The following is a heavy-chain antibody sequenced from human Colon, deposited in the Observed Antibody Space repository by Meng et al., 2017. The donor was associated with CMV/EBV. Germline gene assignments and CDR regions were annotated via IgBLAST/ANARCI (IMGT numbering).Heavy chain of an antibody. CDR1: GFTFSSYA. Sequence: GGSLRLSCAASGFTFSSYAMNWVRQAPGKGLEWISYINNGGDDIYYTDSVKGRFTISRDDAKNSLYLEMNSLRAEDTAVYYCVRVGDYPGGYFDYWGLGTLVTVSS. CDR3: VRVGDYPGGYFDY. D-gene: IGHD4-17*01. CDR2: INNGGDDI. J-gene: IGHJ4*02. V-gene: IGHV3-48*03.